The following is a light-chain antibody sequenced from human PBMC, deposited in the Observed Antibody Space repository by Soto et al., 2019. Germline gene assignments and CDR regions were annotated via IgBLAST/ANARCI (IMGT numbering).Light chain of an antibody. V-gene: IGKV1-39*01. CDR3: QQSYSTPSQA. CDR2: AAS. J-gene: IGKJ5*01. Sequence: DIHMTQAPSSLSASLGDRVTITCRASQSISSYLNWYQQKPGKAPKLLIYAASSLQSGVPSRFSGSGSGTDFTLTMSRLQPADFATYYCQQSYSTPSQAFGQGTRLEIK. CDR1: QSISSY.